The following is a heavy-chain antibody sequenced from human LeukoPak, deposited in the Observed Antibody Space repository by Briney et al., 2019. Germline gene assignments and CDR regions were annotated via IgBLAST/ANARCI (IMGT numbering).Heavy chain of an antibody. CDR1: GFNFNIYN. J-gene: IGHJ3*02. CDR3: AKAFGGYSSSWYETDAFDI. D-gene: IGHD6-13*01. CDR2: IRYDGSNK. V-gene: IGHV3-30*02. Sequence: GGSLRLSCAASGFNFNIYNMHWVRQAPGKGLEWVTFIRYDGSNKYYADSVKGRFTVSRDNSKNSLYVQMNSLRPEDTAIYYCAKAFGGYSSSWYETDAFDIWGQGTMVSVS.